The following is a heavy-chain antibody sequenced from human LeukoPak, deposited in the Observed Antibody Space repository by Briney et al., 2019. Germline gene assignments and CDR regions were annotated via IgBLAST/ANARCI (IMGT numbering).Heavy chain of an antibody. CDR3: AREWVVLAAAISY. D-gene: IGHD2-15*01. J-gene: IGHJ4*02. Sequence: ASVKVSCKASGYTFTGCYMHWVRQAPGQGLEWMGWINPKSGDTNYAQKFQGRVTMTRDTSISTAYMELSRLRSDDTAVYYCAREWVVLAAAISYWGQGTLVTVSS. CDR2: INPKSGDT. CDR1: GYTFTGCY. V-gene: IGHV1-2*02.